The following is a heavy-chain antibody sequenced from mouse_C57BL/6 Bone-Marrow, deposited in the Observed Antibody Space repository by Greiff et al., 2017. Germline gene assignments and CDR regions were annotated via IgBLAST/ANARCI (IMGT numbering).Heavy chain of an antibody. D-gene: IGHD2-1*01. CDR2: INPNYGTT. CDR1: GYSFTDYY. Sequence: EVKLQQSGPELVKPGASVKISCKASGYSFTDYYMNWVKQSTGKSLEWIGVINPNYGTTSYNQKFKGKATLTVDPSSSTAYMQRNSLTSEDSAVXYGARDYYGNTGYFDVWGTGTTVTVSS. CDR3: ARDYYGNTGYFDV. J-gene: IGHJ1*03. V-gene: IGHV1-39*01.